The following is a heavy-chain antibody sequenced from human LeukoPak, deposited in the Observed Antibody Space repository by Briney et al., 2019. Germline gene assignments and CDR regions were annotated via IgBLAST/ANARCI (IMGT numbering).Heavy chain of an antibody. V-gene: IGHV3-23*01. D-gene: IGHD3-16*02. CDR3: ARDVRLGELSSDNWFDP. Sequence: GGSLRLSCAASGFIFNNYAMSWVRQAPGKGLEWVSAVSGVGSSTYYADSVKGRFTISRDNSNNTLYLQMNSLRAEDTAVYYCARDVRLGELSSDNWFDPWGQGTLVTVSS. CDR1: GFIFNNYA. CDR2: VSGVGSST. J-gene: IGHJ5*02.